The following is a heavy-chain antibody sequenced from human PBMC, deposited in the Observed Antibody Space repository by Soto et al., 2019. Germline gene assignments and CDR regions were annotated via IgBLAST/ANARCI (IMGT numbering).Heavy chain of an antibody. Sequence: EVQLVESGGGLVQPGRSLRLSCAASGFTFDDYAMHWVRQAPGKGLEWVSGLSWNSGSIAYADSVKGRFTISRDNARNSLFLQMNSLRAEDRAFYYCARSDCSSTGCLFDYWGQGTLVTVSS. D-gene: IGHD2-2*01. V-gene: IGHV3-9*01. J-gene: IGHJ4*02. CDR2: LSWNSGSI. CDR3: ARSDCSSTGCLFDY. CDR1: GFTFDDYA.